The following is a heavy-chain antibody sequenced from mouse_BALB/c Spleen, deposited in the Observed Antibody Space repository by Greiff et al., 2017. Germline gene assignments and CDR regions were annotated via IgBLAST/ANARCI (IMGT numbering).Heavy chain of an antibody. CDR2: IYPSDSYT. Sequence: QVQLQQPGAELVRPGASVKLSCKASGYTFTSYWINWVKQRPGQGLEWIGNIYPSDSYTNYNQKFKDKATLTVDKSSSTAYMQLSSPTSEDSAVYYCTRLRREGYAMDYWGQGTSVTVSS. CDR1: GYTFTSYW. J-gene: IGHJ4*01. D-gene: IGHD2-4*01. V-gene: IGHV1-69*02. CDR3: TRLRREGYAMDY.